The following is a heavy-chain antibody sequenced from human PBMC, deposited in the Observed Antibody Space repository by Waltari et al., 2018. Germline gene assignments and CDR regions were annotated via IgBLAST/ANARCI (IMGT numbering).Heavy chain of an antibody. Sequence: EVQLVESGGGLVQPGGSLRLSCAASGFTFSTYGMNWVRQAPGKGLEWVSYMSSSGSPIYYADAGGGRFTTSRDNANNSLYLQMNSLRAEDTAVYYCAREAWLDPWGQGTLVTVSS. CDR3: AREAWLDP. CDR1: GFTFSTYG. V-gene: IGHV3-48*01. J-gene: IGHJ5*02. CDR2: MSSSGSPI. D-gene: IGHD6-19*01.